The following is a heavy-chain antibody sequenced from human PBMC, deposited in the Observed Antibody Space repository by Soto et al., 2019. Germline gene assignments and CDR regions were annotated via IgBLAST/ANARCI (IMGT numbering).Heavy chain of an antibody. CDR3: ARDNPPNYDILTGYYYYYGMDV. V-gene: IGHV1-18*04. J-gene: IGHJ6*02. CDR2: ISAYNGNT. D-gene: IGHD3-9*01. CDR1: GYTFTSYG. Sequence: ASVKVTCKASGYTFTSYGISWVRLAPGQGLEWMGWISAYNGNTNYAQKLQGRVTMTTDTSTSTAYMELRSLRSDDTAVYYCARDNPPNYDILTGYYYYYGMDVWGQGTTDTVSS.